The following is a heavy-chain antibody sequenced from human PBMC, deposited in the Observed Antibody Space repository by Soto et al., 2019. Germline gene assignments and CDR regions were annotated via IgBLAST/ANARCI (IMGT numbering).Heavy chain of an antibody. J-gene: IGHJ4*02. CDR1: GFTFSDYS. CDR2: ISCSGSTI. Sequence: GGSLRLSCAASGFTFSDYSMSWIRQAPGKGLEWVSYISCSGSTIYYADSVKGRFTISRDNSKNTLYLQMNSLRAEDAAVYYCSSPGTSSWPYWGQGTLVTVSS. CDR3: SSPGTSSWPY. D-gene: IGHD6-13*01. V-gene: IGHV3-11*04.